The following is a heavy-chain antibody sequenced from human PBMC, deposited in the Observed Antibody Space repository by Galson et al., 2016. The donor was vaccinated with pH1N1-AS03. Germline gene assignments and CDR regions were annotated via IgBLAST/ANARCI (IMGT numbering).Heavy chain of an antibody. Sequence: SLRLSCAASGFTFRTFGMHWVRQAPGKGLEWVAVIWNDGSLKKYGDSVKGRFIISRDNSNNTVSLEMSSLRAEDTAVYYCVTGNQNYFDYWGQGTLFTVSS. J-gene: IGHJ4*02. CDR1: GFTFRTFG. CDR2: IWNDGSLK. D-gene: IGHD2-8*02. V-gene: IGHV3-33*01. CDR3: VTGNQNYFDY.